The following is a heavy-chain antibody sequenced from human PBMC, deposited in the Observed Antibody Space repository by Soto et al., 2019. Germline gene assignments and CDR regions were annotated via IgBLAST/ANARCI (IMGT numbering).Heavy chain of an antibody. Sequence: QVQLVQSGAEVKKPGASVKVSCKASGYTFTSYGISWVRQAPGQGLEWMGWISAYNGNTNYAQKLQGRVTMTTDTSARTAYMELRSMSSDDTAVYYCASSPGYSYDYRFDYWGQGTLVTVSS. CDR3: ASSPGYSYDYRFDY. J-gene: IGHJ4*02. D-gene: IGHD5-18*01. CDR1: GYTFTSYG. CDR2: ISAYNGNT. V-gene: IGHV1-18*01.